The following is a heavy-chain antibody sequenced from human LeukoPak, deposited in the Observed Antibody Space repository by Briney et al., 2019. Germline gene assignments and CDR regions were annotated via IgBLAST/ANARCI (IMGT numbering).Heavy chain of an antibody. CDR3: ARTRVNAFDM. Sequence: TGGSLRLSCAASGFTFSSYEMNWVRQAPGKGLEWVSYITSDSSTYYADSVKGRFTISRDNAKNSLYLQMNSLRAEDTAVYHCARTRVNAFDMWGQGTMVTVSS. V-gene: IGHV3-48*03. CDR1: GFTFSSYE. D-gene: IGHD6-6*01. CDR2: ITSDSST. J-gene: IGHJ3*02.